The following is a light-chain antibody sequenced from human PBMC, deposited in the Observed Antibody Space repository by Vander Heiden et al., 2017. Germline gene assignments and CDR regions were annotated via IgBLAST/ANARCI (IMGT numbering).Light chain of an antibody. CDR2: QDS. V-gene: IGLV3-1*01. CDR1: KLGDKY. CDR3: PEWDSSTYV. Sequence: SYELTPPPSLSVSQGQTASITCSGDKLGDKYACWYQQKPGQSPVLVIYQDSKRPSGIPERFSGSNSGKTATLTISGTQAMDEADYYCPEWDSSTYVFGTGTKVTVL. J-gene: IGLJ1*01.